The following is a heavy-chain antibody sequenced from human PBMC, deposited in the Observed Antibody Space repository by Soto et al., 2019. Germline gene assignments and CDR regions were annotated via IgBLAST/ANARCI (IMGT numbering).Heavy chain of an antibody. CDR1: GGTFSSYA. J-gene: IGHJ5*02. V-gene: IGHV1-69*01. D-gene: IGHD2-21*02. CDR2: IIPIFGTA. CDR3: ARDRVTGRGRFEP. Sequence: QVQLVQSVAEVKKPGSSVKVSCKASGGTFSSYAIIWVRQAHGQGLEWMGGIIPIFGTANYAQKFQGRVTITADESTSTAYMELSSLRSEDTAVYYCARDRVTGRGRFEPWGQGTLVTVSS.